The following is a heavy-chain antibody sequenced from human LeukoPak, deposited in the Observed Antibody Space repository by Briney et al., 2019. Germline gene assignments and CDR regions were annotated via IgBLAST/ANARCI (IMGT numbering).Heavy chain of an antibody. D-gene: IGHD6-13*01. CDR3: ARDPPGTVAAAGNYYYYYYGMDV. Sequence: ASVKVSCKASGYTFTSYYMHWVRQAPGQGLEWMGIINPSGGSTSYAQKFQGRVTMTRDTSTSTVYMELSSLRSEDTAVYYCARDPPGTVAAAGNYYYYYYGMDVWGQGTTVTVSS. CDR1: GYTFTSYY. V-gene: IGHV1-46*01. CDR2: INPSGGST. J-gene: IGHJ6*02.